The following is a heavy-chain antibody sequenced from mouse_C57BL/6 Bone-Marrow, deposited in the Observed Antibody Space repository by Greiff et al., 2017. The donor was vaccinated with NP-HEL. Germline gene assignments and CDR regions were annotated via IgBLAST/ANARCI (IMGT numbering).Heavy chain of an antibody. CDR1: GYAFSSSW. CDR3: ARYYSKDY. V-gene: IGHV1-82*01. J-gene: IGHJ2*01. D-gene: IGHD2-5*01. Sequence: VQGVESGPELVKPGASVKISCKASGYAFSSSWMNWVKQRPGKGLEWIGRIYPGDGDTNYNGKFKGKATLTADKSSSTAYMQLSSLTSEDSAVYFCARYYSKDYWGQGTTLTVSS. CDR2: IYPGDGDT.